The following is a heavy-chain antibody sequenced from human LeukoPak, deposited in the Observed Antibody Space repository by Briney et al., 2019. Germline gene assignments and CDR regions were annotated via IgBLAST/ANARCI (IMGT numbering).Heavy chain of an antibody. CDR3: ANVEGGRGDTLYYFDY. CDR1: GFSFSTYA. CDR2: LNGRGINT. D-gene: IGHD3-10*01. J-gene: IGHJ4*02. Sequence: GGSLRLSCAASGFSFSTYAMAWVRQAPGKGLEWVSALNGRGINTYYADSVKGRFTISRDNSKNTLYLQMNSLRAEDTAVYYCANVEGGRGDTLYYFDYWGQGTLVTVSS. V-gene: IGHV3-23*01.